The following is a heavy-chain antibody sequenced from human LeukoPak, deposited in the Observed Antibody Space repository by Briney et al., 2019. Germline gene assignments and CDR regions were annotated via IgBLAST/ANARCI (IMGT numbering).Heavy chain of an antibody. CDR3: ARDRLGDYDHSGYYDK. J-gene: IGHJ4*02. Sequence: PGGSLSLSCAASGFTLSDYYMSWIRQAPGKGLEWVSYICDSGRTIYYADSVKGRFTISRDNAKNSVYLQMNNPRAEDTAVYYCARDRLGDYDHSGYYDKWGQGTLVTVSS. CDR2: ICDSGRTI. V-gene: IGHV3-11*01. CDR1: GFTLSDYY. D-gene: IGHD3-22*01.